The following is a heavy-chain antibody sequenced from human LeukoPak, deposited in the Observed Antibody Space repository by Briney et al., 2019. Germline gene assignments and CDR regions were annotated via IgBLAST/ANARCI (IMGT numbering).Heavy chain of an antibody. D-gene: IGHD3-3*01. CDR3: AKDPRRITIFGVAPPVNYYMDV. J-gene: IGHJ6*03. CDR2: IRYDGSNK. CDR1: GFTFSSYG. Sequence: GGSLRLSCAASGFTFSSYGMHWVRQAPGKGLEWVAFIRYDGSNKYYADSVKGRFTISRDNSKNTLYLQMNSLRAEDTAVYYCAKDPRRITIFGVAPPVNYYMDVWGKGTTVTVSS. V-gene: IGHV3-30*02.